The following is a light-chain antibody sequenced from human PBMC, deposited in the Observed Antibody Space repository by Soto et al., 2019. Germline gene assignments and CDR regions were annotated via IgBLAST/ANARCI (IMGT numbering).Light chain of an antibody. CDR1: SSDVGGYNY. CDR2: DVS. Sequence: QSALTQPASVSGSPGQSITISCTGTSSDVGGYNYVSWYQQHPGKAPKLMIYDVSNRPSGVSNRFSGSKSGNTSSLTISLLQAEDEADYYCTSYTSISNQVFGTGTKLTVL. J-gene: IGLJ1*01. V-gene: IGLV2-14*01. CDR3: TSYTSISNQV.